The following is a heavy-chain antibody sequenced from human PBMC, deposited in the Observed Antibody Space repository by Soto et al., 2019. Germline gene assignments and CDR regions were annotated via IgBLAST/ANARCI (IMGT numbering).Heavy chain of an antibody. CDR1: GYTFTSYG. V-gene: IGHV1-18*01. CDR3: ARDGYCSSTSCYLDYMDV. J-gene: IGHJ6*03. CDR2: ISAYNGNT. D-gene: IGHD2-2*01. Sequence: ASVKVSCKASGYTFTSYGISWVRQAPGQGLEWMGWISAYNGNTNYAQKLQGRVTMTTDTSTSTAYMELRSLRSDDTAVYYCARDGYCSSTSCYLDYMDVWGKGTTVTVSS.